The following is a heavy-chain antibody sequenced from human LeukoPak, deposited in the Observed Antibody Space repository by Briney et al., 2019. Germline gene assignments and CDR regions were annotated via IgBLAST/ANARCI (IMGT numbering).Heavy chain of an antibody. CDR3: ARGLMTTVVRSWYFDL. CDR2: IYYSGST. CDR1: GRSIRSYY. D-gene: IGHD4-17*01. Sequence: SETLSLTCAVYGRSIRSYYWSWIRQPPGKGLEWIGYIYYSGSTNYNPSLKSRVTISVDTSKNQFSLKLSSVTAADTAVYYCARGLMTTVVRSWYFDLWGRGTLVTVSS. J-gene: IGHJ2*01. V-gene: IGHV4-59*01.